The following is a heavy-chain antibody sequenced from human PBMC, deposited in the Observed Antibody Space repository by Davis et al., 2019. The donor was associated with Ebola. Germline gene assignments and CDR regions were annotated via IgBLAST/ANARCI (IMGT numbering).Heavy chain of an antibody. CDR1: GFDFSDYS. CDR2: ISSGGVTT. D-gene: IGHD5-18*01. J-gene: IGHJ6*02. V-gene: IGHV3-48*02. Sequence: GESLKIPCAAPGFDFSDYSMTWVRQAPGKGLQWLSYISSGGVTTYYADSVTGRFSTSRDNAKNSLFLRMSSLGDEDTAVYYCARHVDTAMVRTPSMDVWGQGTTVTVSS. CDR3: ARHVDTAMVRTPSMDV.